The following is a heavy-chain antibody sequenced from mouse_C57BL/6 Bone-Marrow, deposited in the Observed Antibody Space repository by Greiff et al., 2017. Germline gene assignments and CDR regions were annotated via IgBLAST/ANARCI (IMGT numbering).Heavy chain of an antibody. CDR3: ARENYGSSYWFAY. D-gene: IGHD1-1*01. J-gene: IGHJ3*01. CDR2: IDPSDSYT. V-gene: IGHV1-69*01. CDR1: GYTFTSYW. Sequence: QVQLKQPGAELVMPGASVKLSCKASGYTFTSYWMHWVKQRPGQGLEWIGEIDPSDSYTNYNQKFKGKSTLTVDKSSSTAYMQLRSLTSEDSAVYYCARENYGSSYWFAYWGQGTLVTVSA.